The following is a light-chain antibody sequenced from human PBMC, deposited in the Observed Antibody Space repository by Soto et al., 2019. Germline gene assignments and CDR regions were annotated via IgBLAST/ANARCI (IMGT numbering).Light chain of an antibody. CDR1: QSVAKY. Sequence: DIQMTPSPSSLSASVGDRVTITGRATQSVAKYVNWYQQKPGQAPNPLIYTSSNLQSGVPSRFTGSGFAPDFSLTFSSLQPEDFASDYCQQSYSTTWTFGQGTQVEIK. V-gene: IGKV1-39*01. CDR2: TSS. J-gene: IGKJ1*01. CDR3: QQSYSTTWT.